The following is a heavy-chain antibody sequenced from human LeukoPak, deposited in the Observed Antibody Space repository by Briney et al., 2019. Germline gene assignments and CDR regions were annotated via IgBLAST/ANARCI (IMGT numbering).Heavy chain of an antibody. CDR3: AKDSGGYYYFDY. Sequence: GASLRLSCAASGFTFSSYAMSWVRQAPGKGLEWVSAISGSGGSTYYADSVKGRFTISRDNSKNTLYLQMNSLRAEDTAVYYCAKDSGGYYYFDYWGQGTLVTVSS. D-gene: IGHD1-26*01. J-gene: IGHJ4*02. CDR1: GFTFSSYA. CDR2: ISGSGGST. V-gene: IGHV3-23*01.